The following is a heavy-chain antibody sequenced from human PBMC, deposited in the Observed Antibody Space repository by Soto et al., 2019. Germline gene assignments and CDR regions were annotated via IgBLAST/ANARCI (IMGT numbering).Heavy chain of an antibody. D-gene: IGHD5-12*01. CDR1: GFTFSSYC. CDR2: IKQDGSEK. J-gene: IGHJ4*02. V-gene: IGHV3-7*01. CDR3: AREMRNGGYDSDYFDY. Sequence: GGSLRLSCAASGFTFSSYCMSWVRQAPGKGLEWVANIKQDGSEKYYVDSVKGRFTISRDNAKNSLYLQMNSLRAEDTAVYYCAREMRNGGYDSDYFDYWGQGALVTVSS.